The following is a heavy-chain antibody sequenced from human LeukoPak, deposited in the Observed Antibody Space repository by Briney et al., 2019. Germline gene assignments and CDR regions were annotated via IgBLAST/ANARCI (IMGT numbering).Heavy chain of an antibody. J-gene: IGHJ5*02. Sequence: SSETLSLTCTVSGGSISSGDYYWSWIRQPPGKGLEWIGYIYYSGSTYYNPSLKSRVTISVDKSKNQFSLKLSSVTAADTAVYYCARMPEQQLFDPWGQGTLVTVSS. CDR2: IYYSGST. V-gene: IGHV4-30-4*01. CDR3: ARMPEQQLFDP. CDR1: GGSISSGDYY. D-gene: IGHD6-13*01.